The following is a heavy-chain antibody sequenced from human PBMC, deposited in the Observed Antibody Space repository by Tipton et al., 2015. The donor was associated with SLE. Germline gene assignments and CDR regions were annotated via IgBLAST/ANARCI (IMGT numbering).Heavy chain of an antibody. CDR1: GGSITNSNYF. V-gene: IGHV4-39*07. J-gene: IGHJ3*02. D-gene: IGHD2-2*01. Sequence: TLSLTCSVSGGSITNSNYFWGWIRQPPGKGLEWIGNIYYSGSPYYNPSLKSRVTISVDTSKNQFSLKLSSVTAADTAVYYCARDSTSGESAFDIWGQGTMVTVSS. CDR3: ARDSTSGESAFDI. CDR2: IYYSGSP.